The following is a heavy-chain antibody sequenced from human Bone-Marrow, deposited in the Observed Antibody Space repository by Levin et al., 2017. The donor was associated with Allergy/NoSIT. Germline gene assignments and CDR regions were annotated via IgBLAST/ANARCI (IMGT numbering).Heavy chain of an antibody. V-gene: IGHV3-64*01. CDR2: INGNGGRT. D-gene: IGHD5-12*01. Sequence: GESLKISCAASGFTFSRYALHWVRQAPGQGLEYVSAINGNGGRTYYASSVKGRFTISRDNSKNTVYLQVGNLRTEDTAVYYCARDSGGYFNDYWGQGTLVTVSS. CDR3: ARDSGGYFNDY. CDR1: GFTFSRYA. J-gene: IGHJ4*02.